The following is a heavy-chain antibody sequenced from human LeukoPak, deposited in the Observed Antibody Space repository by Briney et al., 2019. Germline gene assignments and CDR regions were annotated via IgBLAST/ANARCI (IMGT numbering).Heavy chain of an antibody. D-gene: IGHD6-13*01. CDR2: ISSSSSYI. V-gene: IGHV3-21*01. CDR3: ARDGGQQLVSFDY. J-gene: IGHJ4*02. CDR1: GFTFSSYS. Sequence: GGSLRLSCAASGFTFSSYSMNWVRQAPGKWLEWVSSISSSSSYIYYADSVKGRFTISRDNAKNSLYLQMNSLRAEDTAVYYCARDGGQQLVSFDYWGQGTLVTVSS.